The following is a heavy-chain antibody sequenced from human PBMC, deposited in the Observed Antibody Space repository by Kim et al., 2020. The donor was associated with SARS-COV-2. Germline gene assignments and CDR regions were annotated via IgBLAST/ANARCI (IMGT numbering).Heavy chain of an antibody. Sequence: GGSPRLSCAASGFIVSTKYMNWVRQAPGKGLEWVSVIQSGGGTYYADSVKGRFTISRDNSKNLLYLEMNSLRVDDTAVYYCASGGYYERKGAPDQWGRGT. V-gene: IGHV3-53*01. J-gene: IGHJ4*02. CDR1: GFIVSTKY. CDR2: IQSGGGT. D-gene: IGHD3-22*01. CDR3: ASGGYYERKGAPDQ.